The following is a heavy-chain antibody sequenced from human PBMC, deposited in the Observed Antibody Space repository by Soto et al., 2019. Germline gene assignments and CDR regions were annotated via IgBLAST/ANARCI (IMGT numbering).Heavy chain of an antibody. D-gene: IGHD5-12*01. V-gene: IGHV4-39*01. CDR3: ARHVRGYRGYDPSYCMDV. J-gene: IGHJ6*03. CDR2: IYYSGST. CDR1: VCSISSSSYD. Sequence: PSETLSLTCNVSVCSISSSSYDGGWIRQPPGKGLEWIGSIYYSGSTYYNPSLKSRVTISVDTSKNQFSLKLSSVTAADTAVYYCARHVRGYRGYDPSYCMDVWGKGTTVTVSS.